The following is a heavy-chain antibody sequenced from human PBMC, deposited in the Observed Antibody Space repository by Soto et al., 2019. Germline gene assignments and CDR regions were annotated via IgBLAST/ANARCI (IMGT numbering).Heavy chain of an antibody. V-gene: IGHV1-2*02. CDR3: AREVESYDYARYYFDY. J-gene: IGHJ4*02. D-gene: IGHD3-10*01. CDR2: INPNSGGT. Sequence: QVQLVQSGAEVKKPGASVKVACKASGYTFTGYYMHWVRQAPGQGLEWMGRINPNSGGTNYAQKFQGRVTMTRDTSISTAYMELSRLSSDDTAVYYCAREVESYDYARYYFDYWGQGTLVTVSS. CDR1: GYTFTGYY.